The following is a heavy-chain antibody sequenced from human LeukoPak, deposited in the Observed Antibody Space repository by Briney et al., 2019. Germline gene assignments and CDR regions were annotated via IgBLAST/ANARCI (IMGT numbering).Heavy chain of an antibody. D-gene: IGHD2-21*02. V-gene: IGHV3-21*01. CDR2: IAGSSGYV. CDR1: GFTFSSYT. CDR3: ARDRGAYCGGDCYLGFDY. J-gene: IGHJ4*01. Sequence: GGSLRLSCAASGFTFSSYTMNWVRQAPGKGLEWVSSIAGSSGYVSYADSVKGRFTISRDNAKKSLYLQMTSLTAEDTAVYYCARDRGAYCGGDCYLGFDYWGRGTLVTVSS.